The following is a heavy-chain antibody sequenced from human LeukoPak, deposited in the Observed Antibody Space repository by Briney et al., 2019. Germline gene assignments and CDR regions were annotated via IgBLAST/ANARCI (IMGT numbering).Heavy chain of an antibody. CDR2: IDPSDSYT. CDR3: ARGYGAFDI. J-gene: IGHJ3*02. V-gene: IGHV5-10-1*01. D-gene: IGHD2-15*01. Sequence: GESLRISCKGSGYTFTNYWINWVRQMPGKGLEWMGRIDPSDSYTNYSPSFQGHGTISADKSISTAYLQWSSLKASDTAMYFCARGYGAFDIWGQGTMVTVSS. CDR1: GYTFTNYW.